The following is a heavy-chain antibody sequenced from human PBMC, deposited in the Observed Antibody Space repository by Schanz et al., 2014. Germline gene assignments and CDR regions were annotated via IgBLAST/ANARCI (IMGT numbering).Heavy chain of an antibody. CDR1: GYIFINSG. Sequence: QVQLVQSGAEVKKPGASVKVSCKASGYIFINSGISWVRQAPGQGLEWMGWISVYNHNKEYDQKFQGRVTMTTDTSTITAYMALTDLRSDDTAVYYCAIDRRFFDRDDLYYFDSWGQGTLVTVSS. D-gene: IGHD3-3*01. V-gene: IGHV1-18*01. J-gene: IGHJ4*02. CDR2: ISVYNHNK. CDR3: AIDRRFFDRDDLYYFDS.